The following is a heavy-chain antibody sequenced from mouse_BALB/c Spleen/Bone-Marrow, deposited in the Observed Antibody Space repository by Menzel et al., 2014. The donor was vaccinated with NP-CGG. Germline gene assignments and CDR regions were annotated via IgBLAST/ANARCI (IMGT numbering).Heavy chain of an antibody. CDR1: GFTFXDFY. CDR2: SRNKAKYYTT. V-gene: IGHV7-1*02. J-gene: IGHJ3*01. Sequence: EVMLVESGGGLVQPGDSLRLSCATSGFTFXDFYMEWVRQPPGKGLEWIAASRNKAKYYTTEYSASVKGRFIVSRDTSQSVLYLQMNALRAEDTAIYYCARDVGYGNYFVYWGQGTLVTVSA. CDR3: ARDVGYGNYFVY. D-gene: IGHD2-10*02.